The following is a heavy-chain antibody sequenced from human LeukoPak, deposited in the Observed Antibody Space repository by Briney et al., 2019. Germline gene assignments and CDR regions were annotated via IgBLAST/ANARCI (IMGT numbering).Heavy chain of an antibody. Sequence: GGSLRLSCAASGLTFSNAWMTWVRQAPGKGLEWVARVKSKRDGGTIDYAAPVKGRFTISRDDSKDTLYLQMNSLEIEDAAVYYCTTVGSAWNFDYWGQGTPVTVSS. CDR2: VKSKRDGGTI. D-gene: IGHD6-25*01. J-gene: IGHJ4*02. V-gene: IGHV3-15*01. CDR3: TTVGSAWNFDY. CDR1: GLTFSNAW.